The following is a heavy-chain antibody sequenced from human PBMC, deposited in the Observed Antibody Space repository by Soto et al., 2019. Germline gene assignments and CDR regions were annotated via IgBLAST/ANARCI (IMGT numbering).Heavy chain of an antibody. CDR3: ATEPKVGSSSGHPRGHWFDP. V-gene: IGHV1-69*06. J-gene: IGHJ5*02. D-gene: IGHD6-13*01. CDR1: GGTFSSYA. Sequence: QVQLVQSGAEVKKPASAVKVSCKASGGTFSSYAISWVRQSPGQGLEWMGGLISIFGTANYAQKFQGRVTITADKYKSTAYMELSSLSSEDTAVYYCATEPKVGSSSGHPRGHWFDPWAQGNLVTVSS. CDR2: LISIFGTA.